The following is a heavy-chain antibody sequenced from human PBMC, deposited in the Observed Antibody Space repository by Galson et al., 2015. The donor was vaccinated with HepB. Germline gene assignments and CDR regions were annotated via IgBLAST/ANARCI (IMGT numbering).Heavy chain of an antibody. CDR1: GGTFSSYA. CDR3: AKSAITMVQGVINYYFDY. CDR2: IIPIFGTA. D-gene: IGHD3-10*01. V-gene: IGHV1-69*13. Sequence: SVKVSCKASGGTFSSYAISWVRQAPGQGLEWMGGIIPIFGTANYAQKFQGRVTITADESTSTAYMELSSLRSEDTAVYYCAKSAITMVQGVINYYFDYWGQGTLVTVSS. J-gene: IGHJ4*02.